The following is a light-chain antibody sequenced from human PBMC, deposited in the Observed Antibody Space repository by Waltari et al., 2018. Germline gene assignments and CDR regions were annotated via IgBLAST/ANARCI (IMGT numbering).Light chain of an antibody. CDR1: ALPKQH. V-gene: IGLV3-25*03. CDR2: KDS. J-gene: IGLJ2*01. Sequence: SYELTQPPSVSVSPGQTARITCSGDALPKQHAYWYQQKPGQAPGLGIYKDSERPSGVPERFSGSSSGTTVTLTISGVQAEDEADYYCQSADSSGTNVVFGGGTKLTVL. CDR3: QSADSSGTNVV.